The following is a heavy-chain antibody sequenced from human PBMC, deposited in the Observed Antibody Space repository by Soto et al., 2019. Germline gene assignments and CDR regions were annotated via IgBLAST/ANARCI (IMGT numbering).Heavy chain of an antibody. J-gene: IGHJ6*03. CDR1: GYSFTSYW. CDR3: AKVTGTPYYYYYTDV. Sequence: RGESLKISCKGSGYSFTSYWIGWVRQMPGKGLEWMGIIYPGDSDTRYSPSFQGQVTISADKSISTAYLQWSSLKASDTAMYYCAKVTGTPYYYYYTDVWGKGTTLTVSS. CDR2: IYPGDSDT. D-gene: IGHD1-7*01. V-gene: IGHV5-51*01.